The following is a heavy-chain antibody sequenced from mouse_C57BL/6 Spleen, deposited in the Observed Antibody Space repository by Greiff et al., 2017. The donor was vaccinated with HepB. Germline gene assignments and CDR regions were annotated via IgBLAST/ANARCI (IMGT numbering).Heavy chain of an antibody. CDR2: IYPGDGDT. V-gene: IGHV1-82*01. CDR3: ARGGGSSHYYAMDY. D-gene: IGHD1-1*01. Sequence: VQLKQSGPELVKPGASVKISCKASGYAFSSSWMNWVKQRPGKGLEWIGRIYPGDGDTNYNGKFKGKATLTADKSSSTAYMQLSSLTSEDSAVYFCARGGGSSHYYAMDYWGQGTSVTVSS. CDR1: GYAFSSSW. J-gene: IGHJ4*01.